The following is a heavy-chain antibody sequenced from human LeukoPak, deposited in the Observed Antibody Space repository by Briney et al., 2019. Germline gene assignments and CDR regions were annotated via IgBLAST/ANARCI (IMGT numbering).Heavy chain of an antibody. D-gene: IGHD6-19*01. V-gene: IGHV1-69*13. J-gene: IGHJ4*02. CDR3: ARLLYKTYSSGWYEGFDY. CDR2: IIPIFGTA. Sequence: RASVKVSCKASGGTFSSYAISWVRQAPGQGLGWMGGIIPIFGTANYAQKFQGRVTITADESTSTAYMELSSLRSEDTAVYYCARLLYKTYSSGWYEGFDYWGQGTLVTVSS. CDR1: GGTFSSYA.